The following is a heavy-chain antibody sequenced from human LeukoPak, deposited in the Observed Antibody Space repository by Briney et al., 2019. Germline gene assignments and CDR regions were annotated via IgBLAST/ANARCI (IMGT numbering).Heavy chain of an antibody. CDR2: VDPDDGET. J-gene: IGHJ4*02. D-gene: IGHD7-27*01. CDR3: ATVLGIDYYFDY. V-gene: IGHV1-69-2*01. CDR1: GYAFTDYY. Sequence: GATVKISCKVSGYAFTDYYMHWGQQAPGKGLEWMGLVDPDDGETIYAEKFQGRVAITADTSTDTAYMELSSLRSEDTALYYCATVLGIDYYFDYWGQGSLVTVSS.